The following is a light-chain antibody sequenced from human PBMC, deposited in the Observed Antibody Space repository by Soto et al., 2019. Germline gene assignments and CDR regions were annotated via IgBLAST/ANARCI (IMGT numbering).Light chain of an antibody. CDR1: SSDVGSYNR. CDR2: DVN. V-gene: IGLV2-18*02. Sequence: QSALTQPPSVSGSPGQSVAISCTGTSSDVGSYNRVSWYQQPPGTAPKLMIYDVNNRPSGVPDRFSGSKSGNTASLTISGLQAEDEADYYCSSYTISSTYVFGTGTKVPV. CDR3: SSYTISSTYV. J-gene: IGLJ1*01.